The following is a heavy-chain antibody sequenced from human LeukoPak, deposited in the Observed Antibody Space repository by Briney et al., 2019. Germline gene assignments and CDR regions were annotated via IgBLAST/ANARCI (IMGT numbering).Heavy chain of an antibody. Sequence: SETLSLTCTVSGGSISSYYWSWIRQPAGKGLEWIGRIYASGSTNYNPSFKSRVTISVDTSKNQFSLKLSSVTAADTAVYYCARVFYDSSGYYSVVVYYFDYWGQGTLVTVSS. CDR3: ARVFYDSSGYYSVVVYYFDY. D-gene: IGHD3-22*01. CDR1: GGSISSYY. V-gene: IGHV4-4*07. CDR2: IYASGST. J-gene: IGHJ4*02.